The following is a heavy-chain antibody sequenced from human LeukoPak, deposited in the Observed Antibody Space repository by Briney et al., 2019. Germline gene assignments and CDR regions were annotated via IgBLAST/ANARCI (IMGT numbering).Heavy chain of an antibody. CDR3: ARYCSWYGGWFDP. V-gene: IGHV4-61*02. J-gene: IGHJ5*02. CDR1: GGSISSGSYY. Sequence: PSETLSLTCTVSGGSISSGSYYWSWIRQPAGKGLEWIGRIYTSGSTNYNPSLKSRVTISVDTSKNQFSLKLSSVTAADTAVYYCARYCSWYGGWFDPWGQGTLVTVSS. CDR2: IYTSGST. D-gene: IGHD6-13*01.